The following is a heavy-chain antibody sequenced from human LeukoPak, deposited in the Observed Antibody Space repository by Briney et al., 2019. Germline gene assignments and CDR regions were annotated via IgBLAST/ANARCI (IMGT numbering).Heavy chain of an antibody. V-gene: IGHV4-34*11. J-gene: IGHJ6*02. CDR2: ISQNGIP. D-gene: IGHD3-16*01. Sequence: SETLSLTCAVYGGSFSGYYWSWMRQPPGKGLEWIGFISQNGIPHYTASLKGRVTISRDTSENQVSLILSSVTAADTAVYYCTRHDVVAVMGHGMAVWGQGTTVTVSS. CDR1: GGSFSGYY. CDR3: TRHDVVAVMGHGMAV.